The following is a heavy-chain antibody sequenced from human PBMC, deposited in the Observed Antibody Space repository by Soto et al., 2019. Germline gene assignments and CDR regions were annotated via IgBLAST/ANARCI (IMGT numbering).Heavy chain of an antibody. CDR1: GGTFSSYA. Sequence: QVQLVQSGAEVKKPGSSVKVSCKASGGTFSSYAISWVRQAPGQGLEWMGGIIPIFGTANYAQKFQGRVTIPADESTSTAYMELSSLRSEDTAVYYCARDRRYCSGGSCPYYFDYWGQGTLVTVSS. CDR2: IIPIFGTA. V-gene: IGHV1-69*01. CDR3: ARDRRYCSGGSCPYYFDY. J-gene: IGHJ4*02. D-gene: IGHD2-15*01.